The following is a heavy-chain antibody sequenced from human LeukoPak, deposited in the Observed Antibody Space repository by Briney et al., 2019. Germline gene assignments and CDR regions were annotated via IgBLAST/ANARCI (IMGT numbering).Heavy chain of an antibody. CDR3: ARARCSGDSCYTGYY. Sequence: SETLSLTCAVSGGSFSYYYRNWIRQPPGKGLEGIGEINHSGITNYNPSLKSRVTISVDTSKNQFSLKLSSVTAADTAVYYCARARCSGDSCYTGYYWGQGTLVTVSS. D-gene: IGHD2-15*01. V-gene: IGHV4-34*01. CDR1: GGSFSYYY. CDR2: INHSGIT. J-gene: IGHJ4*02.